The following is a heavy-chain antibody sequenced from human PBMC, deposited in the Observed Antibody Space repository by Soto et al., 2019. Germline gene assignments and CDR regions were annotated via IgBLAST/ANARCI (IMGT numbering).Heavy chain of an antibody. J-gene: IGHJ6*02. V-gene: IGHV4-59*01. CDR3: SRDVLNSYNNYGMDV. CDR1: VGSISSYY. Sequence: PSGTLSLTCTVSVGSISSYYWSWIRQPPGKGVEGSGYFYYRGSTNHNPSLQSRVTISVITSQYQVSLKLSALTVAYPAVYYCSRDVLNSYNNYGMDVWGLEATVTICS. CDR2: FYYRGST. D-gene: IGHD5-18*01.